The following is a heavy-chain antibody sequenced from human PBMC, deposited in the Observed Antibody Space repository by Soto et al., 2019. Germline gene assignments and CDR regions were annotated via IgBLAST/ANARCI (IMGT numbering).Heavy chain of an antibody. CDR1: GGSIKNSGYY. Sequence: QVQLQESGPGLVKPSQTLSLTCTVSGGSIKNSGYYWSWIRQHPEKGLEWIGYISYSGSTDYAPSLNRRVTMSVDTSKHQFSLNLTSMTAADTAVYYCGRDAVTKRDFYYYGMDVWGRGTTVTVSS. D-gene: IGHD4-4*01. CDR3: GRDAVTKRDFYYYGMDV. V-gene: IGHV4-31*03. CDR2: ISYSGST. J-gene: IGHJ6*02.